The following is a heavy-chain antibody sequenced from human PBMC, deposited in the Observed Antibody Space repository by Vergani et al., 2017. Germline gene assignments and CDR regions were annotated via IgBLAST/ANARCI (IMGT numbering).Heavy chain of an antibody. V-gene: IGHV3-30-3*01. CDR3: ASAQKYYYDSSGLFDY. J-gene: IGHJ4*02. CDR2: ISYDGSNK. D-gene: IGHD3-22*01. Sequence: VQLLESGGDLVQPGGSLRLSCAASGFTFSSYAMHWVRQAPGKGLEWVAVISYDGSNKYYADSVKGRFTISRDNSKNTLYLQMNSLRAEDTAVYYCASAQKYYYDSSGLFDYWGQGTLVTVSS. CDR1: GFTFSSYA.